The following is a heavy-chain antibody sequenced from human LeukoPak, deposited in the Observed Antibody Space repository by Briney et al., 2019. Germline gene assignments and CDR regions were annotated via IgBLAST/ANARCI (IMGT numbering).Heavy chain of an antibody. Sequence: GGSLRLPCAASGFTFSSYAMSWVRQAPGKGLEWVSAISGSGGSTYYADSVKGRFTISRDNSKNTPYLQMNSLRAEDTAVYYCAKSPGYSSTRGFDYWGQGTLVTVSS. J-gene: IGHJ4*02. CDR1: GFTFSSYA. D-gene: IGHD2-2*01. V-gene: IGHV3-23*01. CDR3: AKSPGYSSTRGFDY. CDR2: ISGSGGST.